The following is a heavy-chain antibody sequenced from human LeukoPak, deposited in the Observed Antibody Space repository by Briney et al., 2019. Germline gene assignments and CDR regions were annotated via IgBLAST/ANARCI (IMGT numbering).Heavy chain of an antibody. D-gene: IGHD3-3*01. V-gene: IGHV3-7*04. CDR2: IREDGREI. CDR3: ARDVGGGYYLFTENQ. Sequence: GGSLRLSCVASGVTLRNYWTAWVRQAPGKGLEWLANIREDGREINYVDSVKGRFTISRDNAKNSLYLQMDSLRVEDTAVYFCARDVGGGYYLFTENQWGQGTLVTVSS. CDR1: GVTLRNYW. J-gene: IGHJ4*02.